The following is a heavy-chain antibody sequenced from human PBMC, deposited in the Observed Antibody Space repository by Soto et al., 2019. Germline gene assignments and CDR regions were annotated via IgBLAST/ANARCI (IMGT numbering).Heavy chain of an antibody. CDR1: GFTFSSYG. D-gene: IGHD4-17*01. Sequence: VQLVESGGGVVQPGRSLRLSCAASGFTFSSYGMHWVRQAPGKGLEWVAVIWYDGSNKYYADSVKGRFTISRDNSKNTLYLQMNSLRAEDTAVYYCARAPLGNDYGDYWVFDYWGQGTLVTVSS. J-gene: IGHJ4*02. V-gene: IGHV3-33*01. CDR3: ARAPLGNDYGDYWVFDY. CDR2: IWYDGSNK.